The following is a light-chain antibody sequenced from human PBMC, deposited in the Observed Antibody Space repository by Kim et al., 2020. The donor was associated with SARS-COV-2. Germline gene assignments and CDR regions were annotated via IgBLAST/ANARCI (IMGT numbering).Light chain of an antibody. CDR3: QAWDSSTHV. V-gene: IGLV3-1*01. CDR1: KLGDKY. J-gene: IGLJ1*01. Sequence: VSPGQTASINCSGDKLGDKYACWYQQKPGQSPVLVIYQDSKRPSGIPERFSGSNSGNTATLTISGTQAMDEADYYCQAWDSSTHVFGTGTKVTVL. CDR2: QDS.